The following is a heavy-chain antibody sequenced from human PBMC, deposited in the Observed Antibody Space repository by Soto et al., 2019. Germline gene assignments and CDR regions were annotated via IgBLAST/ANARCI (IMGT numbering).Heavy chain of an antibody. J-gene: IGHJ3*02. CDR2: ISGSGGST. V-gene: IGHV3-23*01. CDR3: APHPYSSSATDAFDI. Sequence: AISGSGGSTYYADSVKGRFTISRDNSKNTLYLQMNSLRAEDTAVYYCAPHPYSSSATDAFDIWGQGTMVTVSS. D-gene: IGHD6-13*01.